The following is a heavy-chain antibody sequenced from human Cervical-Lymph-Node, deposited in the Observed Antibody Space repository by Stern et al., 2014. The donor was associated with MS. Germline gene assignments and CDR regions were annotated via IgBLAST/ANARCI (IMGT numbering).Heavy chain of an antibody. V-gene: IGHV3-30*04. Sequence: QVQLVQSGGGVIQPGRSLRLSCEASGFIFRRFAMHWVRQAPGKGLEWMAVISYDGTSNLSDDFVHGRFTITRDNSKNTLYLQMNSMRPEDTAVYYCARGDELAFCGGDCHSWFFDLWGRGTLVTVSS. CDR1: GFIFRRFA. D-gene: IGHD2-21*01. CDR3: ARGDELAFCGGDCHSWFFDL. J-gene: IGHJ2*01. CDR2: ISYDGTSN.